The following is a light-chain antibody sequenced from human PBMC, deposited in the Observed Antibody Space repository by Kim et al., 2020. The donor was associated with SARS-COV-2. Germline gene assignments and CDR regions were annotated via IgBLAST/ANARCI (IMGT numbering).Light chain of an antibody. CDR1: STDVGTFNY. J-gene: IGLJ2*01. V-gene: IGLV2-14*01. CDR2: EVS. CDR3: SSFTTTSALV. Sequence: GQTSTISCSGTSTDVGTFNYVSWYQQHPGKAPKVIIYEVSERPSGVSKRFCGSKSGDTASLTISGLQTEDEAEYYCSSFTTTSALVFGGGTQLTVL.